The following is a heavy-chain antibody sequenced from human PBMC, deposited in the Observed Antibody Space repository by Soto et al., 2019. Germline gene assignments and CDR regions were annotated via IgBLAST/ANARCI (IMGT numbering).Heavy chain of an antibody. D-gene: IGHD5-18*01. V-gene: IGHV4-59*08. CDR3: VSGYPWVGFDY. CDR2: IYYSGST. CDR1: GGSISSYY. J-gene: IGHJ4*02. Sequence: SETLSLTCTVSGGSISSYYWSWIRQPPGKGLEWIGYIYYSGSTNYNPSLKSRVTISVDTSKNQVSLKLSSVTAADTAVYFCVSGYPWVGFDYWGQGTLVTVSS.